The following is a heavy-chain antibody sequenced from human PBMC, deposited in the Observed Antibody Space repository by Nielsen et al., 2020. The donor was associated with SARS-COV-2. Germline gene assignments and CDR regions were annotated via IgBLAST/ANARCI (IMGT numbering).Heavy chain of an antibody. D-gene: IGHD6-13*01. CDR2: IKQDGSEK. CDR3: ARMGSSWYDY. J-gene: IGHJ4*02. CDR1: GFTFSSYW. Sequence: GESLKISCAASGFTFSSYWMSWVRQAPGKGLEWVANIKQDGSEKYYVDSVKGRFTISRDNAKNSLYLQMNSLRAEDTAVYYCARMGSSWYDYWGQGTLVTVSS. V-gene: IGHV3-7*05.